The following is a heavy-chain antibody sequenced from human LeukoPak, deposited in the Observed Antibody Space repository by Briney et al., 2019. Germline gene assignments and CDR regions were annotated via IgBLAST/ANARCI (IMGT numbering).Heavy chain of an antibody. CDR1: GFTFDDYG. D-gene: IGHD3-10*01. CDR3: ARDRGGSGSFPPYYYYYGMDV. Sequence: AGSLRLSCAASGFTFDDYGMSWVRQAPGKGLEWVSGIYWNGGSTGYADSVKGRFTISRDNAKNSLYLQMNSLRAEDTALYYCARDRGGSGSFPPYYYYYGMDVWGQGTTVTVSS. CDR2: IYWNGGST. V-gene: IGHV3-20*04. J-gene: IGHJ6*02.